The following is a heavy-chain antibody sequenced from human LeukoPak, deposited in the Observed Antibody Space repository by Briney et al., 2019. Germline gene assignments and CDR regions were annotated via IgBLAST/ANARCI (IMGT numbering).Heavy chain of an antibody. V-gene: IGHV3-23*01. Sequence: GGSLRLSCAASGLTFRSYGMGWVRQAPGKGLEWVSSITSSGTTNYADSVKDRFVISRDNSKNTLYLQMHSLRAEDTAVYYCAKEEFGEILPPDAFDIWGQGTMVTVSS. J-gene: IGHJ3*02. CDR2: ITSSGTT. CDR1: GLTFRSYG. D-gene: IGHD3-10*01. CDR3: AKEEFGEILPPDAFDI.